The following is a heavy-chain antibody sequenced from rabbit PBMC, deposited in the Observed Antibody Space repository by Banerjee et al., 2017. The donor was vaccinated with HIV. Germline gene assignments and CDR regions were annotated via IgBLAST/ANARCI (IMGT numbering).Heavy chain of an antibody. Sequence: QEQLEESGGDLVKPEGSLTLTCTASGFSFSSRYWIWWVRQAPGKGLEWIAYIATGSSGSTAYASWAKGRFTISKTSSTTVTLQMTSLTAADTATYFCASHPDSSWGLWGPGTLVTVS. J-gene: IGHJ4*01. V-gene: IGHV1S45*01. CDR3: ASHPDSSWGL. CDR2: IATGSSGST. CDR1: GFSFSSRYW. D-gene: IGHD4-2*01.